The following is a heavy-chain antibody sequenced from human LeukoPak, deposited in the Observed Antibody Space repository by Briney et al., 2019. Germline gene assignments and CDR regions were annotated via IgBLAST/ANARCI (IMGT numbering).Heavy chain of an antibody. Sequence: ASVKVSCKASGYTFTGYYMHWVRQAPGQGLGWMGWINPNSGGTNYAQKFQGRVTMTRDTSISTAYMELSRLRSDDTAVYYCARGPHSDYEPGAFDIWGQGTMVTVSS. J-gene: IGHJ3*02. D-gene: IGHD4-17*01. CDR3: ARGPHSDYEPGAFDI. CDR1: GYTFTGYY. CDR2: INPNSGGT. V-gene: IGHV1-2*02.